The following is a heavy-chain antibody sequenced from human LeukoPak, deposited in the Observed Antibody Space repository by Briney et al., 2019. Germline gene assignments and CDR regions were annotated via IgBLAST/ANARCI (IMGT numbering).Heavy chain of an antibody. V-gene: IGHV3-20*04. CDR2: INWNGGET. CDR1: GFRFDDYG. CDR3: ARRASGGSTYWYFDL. Sequence: GGSLRLSCEVSGFRFDDYGLGWVRQAPGKGLEYVSGINWNGGETGSADSVKGRFTISRDNAKKSLYLQMNSLRDEDTAFYYCARRASGGSTYWYFDLWGRGTLVTVSS. J-gene: IGHJ2*01. D-gene: IGHD6-19*01.